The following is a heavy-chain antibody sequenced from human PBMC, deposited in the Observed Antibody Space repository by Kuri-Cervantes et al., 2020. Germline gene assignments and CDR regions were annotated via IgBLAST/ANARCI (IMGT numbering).Heavy chain of an antibody. CDR3: AREDYSSFDY. J-gene: IGHJ4*02. Sequence: GESLKISCAASGFTFSSYSMNWVRQAPGKGLEWVSSISSSSSYIYYADSVKGRFTISRDNAKNSLCLQMNSLRAEDTAVYYCAREDYSSFDYWGQGTLVTVSS. CDR1: GFTFSSYS. D-gene: IGHD4-11*01. V-gene: IGHV3-21*01. CDR2: ISSSSSYI.